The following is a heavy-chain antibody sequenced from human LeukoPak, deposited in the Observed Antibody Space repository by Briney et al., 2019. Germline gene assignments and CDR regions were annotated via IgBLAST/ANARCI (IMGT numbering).Heavy chain of an antibody. CDR1: GFTFSSYE. CDR3: ARHDTTSGTYYRRRTWFDP. J-gene: IGHJ5*02. D-gene: IGHD3-10*01. Sequence: GGSLRLSCAASGFTFSSYEMNWVRQAPGKGLEWVSYISSSGSTIYYADSVKGRFTISRDNAKNSLYLQMNSLRAEDTAVYYCARHDTTSGTYYRRRTWFDPWGQGTLVTVSS. CDR2: ISSSGSTI. V-gene: IGHV3-48*03.